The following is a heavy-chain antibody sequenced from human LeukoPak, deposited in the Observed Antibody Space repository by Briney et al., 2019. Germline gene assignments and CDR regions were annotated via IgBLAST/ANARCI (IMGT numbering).Heavy chain of an antibody. V-gene: IGHV3-74*01. CDR1: GFSFSSHG. Sequence: GESLKISCAASGFSFSSHGVHWVRQAPGKGLVWVSRISDDGSYTSNVDSVKGRFTISRDNVNNMLYLHMNSLRAEDTAVYYCASFGISWRSSYWGQGTLVTVSS. CDR3: ASFGISWRSSY. J-gene: IGHJ4*02. CDR2: ISDDGSYT. D-gene: IGHD2-21*01.